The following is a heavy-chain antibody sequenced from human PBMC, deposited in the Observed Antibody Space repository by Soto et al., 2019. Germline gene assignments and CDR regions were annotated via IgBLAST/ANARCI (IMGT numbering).Heavy chain of an antibody. CDR1: GDSISSLY. D-gene: IGHD6-19*01. J-gene: IGHJ4*02. CDR2: IYYSGSI. Sequence: QVQLQESGPGLVKPSETLSLTCTVSGDSISSLYWSWIRQPPGKGLEWIGYIYYSGSINYNPSLKSRVTISVDPSKNQFSLRLSSVTAADTAVYYCAKSLWDTSGWKTDYWGQGPLVTVSS. V-gene: IGHV4-59*01. CDR3: AKSLWDTSGWKTDY.